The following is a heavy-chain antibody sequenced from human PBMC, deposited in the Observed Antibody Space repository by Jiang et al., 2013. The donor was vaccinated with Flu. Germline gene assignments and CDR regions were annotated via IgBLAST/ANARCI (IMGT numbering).Heavy chain of an antibody. Sequence: RLSCAASGFTFSSYGIHWVRQAPGKGLEWVAVISFDGRNKYYANSVKGRFTISRDNSKNTLYLQMNSLRTEDTAVYYCAKDQEGWYSSDWYASGYFDLWGRGTLVTVSS. J-gene: IGHJ2*01. CDR3: AKDQEGWYSSDWYASGYFDL. V-gene: IGHV3-30*18. D-gene: IGHD6-19*01. CDR2: ISFDGRNK. CDR1: GFTFSSYG.